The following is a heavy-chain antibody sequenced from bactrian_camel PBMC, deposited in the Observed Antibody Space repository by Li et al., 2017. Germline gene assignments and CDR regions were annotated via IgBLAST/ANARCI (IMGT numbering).Heavy chain of an antibody. J-gene: IGHJ6*01. V-gene: IGHV3S1*01. CDR1: GFTFSTSW. CDR2: ISVTGRST. D-gene: IGHD3*01. Sequence: HVQLVESGGGSVQPGGSLRLSCAASGFTFSTSWMSWVRQAPGKGLEWVASISVTGRSTYYADSVQGRFTISRDNAKNTLVLQMNILNAEDTAKYYCVTSGVSWDFGYWGQGTQVTVS. CDR3: VTSGVSWDFGY.